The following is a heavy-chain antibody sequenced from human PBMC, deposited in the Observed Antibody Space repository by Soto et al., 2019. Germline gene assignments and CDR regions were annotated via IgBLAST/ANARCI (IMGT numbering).Heavy chain of an antibody. Sequence: WGSLRLSCAASGFTFSSYGMHWVRQAPGKGLEWAAGISYDGSNKYYASSVKGRFTISRDNSKNTLYLQMNSLRAEDTAVYYCAHGPGGVVVAAAYYYYCMDVWGQGTTVTVSS. CDR3: AHGPGGVVVAAAYYYYCMDV. D-gene: IGHD2-2*01. CDR2: ISYDGSNK. J-gene: IGHJ6*02. CDR1: GFTFSSYG. V-gene: IGHV3-30*03.